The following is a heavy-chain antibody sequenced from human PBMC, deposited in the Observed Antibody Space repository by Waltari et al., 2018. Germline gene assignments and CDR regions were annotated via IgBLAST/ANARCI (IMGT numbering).Heavy chain of an antibody. J-gene: IGHJ5*02. CDR2: IIPTCDRQ. V-gene: IGHV1-46*01. D-gene: IGHD3-3*01. CDR3: ARGGWSGSNWFDP. Sequence: QVQLVQSGAEVKKPGASVKVSCKASGYTFTSYYMHWMRQAPGQGLEWMGVIIPTCDRQIHEPKVQGSVTMTRETSTSTVYMELSRLRSEDTAVYYCARGGWSGSNWFDPWGQGTLVTVSS. CDR1: GYTFTSYY.